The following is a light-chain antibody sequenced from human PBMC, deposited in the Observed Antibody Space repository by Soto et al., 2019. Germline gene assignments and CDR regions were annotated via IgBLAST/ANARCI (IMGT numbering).Light chain of an antibody. V-gene: IGKV1-12*01. CDR3: QQSNSFPRT. CDR1: QDISRW. Sequence: DIAMTQFPSSVSASIGDRVTITCRASQDISRWLAWYQQKPGKAPNLLIYGASSLQNGVPSRFRGSGSGTDFTLTISSLQPEDFATYYCQQSNSFPRTFGQGTKVEMK. CDR2: GAS. J-gene: IGKJ1*01.